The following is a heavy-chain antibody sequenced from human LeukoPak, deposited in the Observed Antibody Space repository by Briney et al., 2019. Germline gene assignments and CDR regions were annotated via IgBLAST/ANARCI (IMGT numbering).Heavy chain of an antibody. D-gene: IGHD6-19*01. CDR3: ARSSGWARDAFDI. J-gene: IGHJ3*02. CDR1: GFTFDDYA. V-gene: IGHV3-9*03. Sequence: GRSLRLSCAASGFTFDDYAMHWVRQAPGKGLEWVSGISWNSGSIGYADSVKGRFTISRDNAKNSLYLQMNSLRAEDMALYYCARSSGWARDAFDIWGQGTMVTVSS. CDR2: ISWNSGSI.